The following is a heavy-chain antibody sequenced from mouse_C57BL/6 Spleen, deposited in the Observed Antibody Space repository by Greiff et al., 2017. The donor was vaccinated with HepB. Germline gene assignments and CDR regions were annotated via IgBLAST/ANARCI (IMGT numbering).Heavy chain of an antibody. CDR2: IHPNSGST. V-gene: IGHV1-64*01. D-gene: IGHD3-3*01. Sequence: VQLQQSGAELVKPGASVKLSCKASGYTFTSYWMHWVKQRPGQGLEWIGMIHPNSGSTNYNEKFKSKATLTVDKSSSTAYMQLSSLTSEDSTVYYCARGTGGYFDVWGTGTTVTVSS. CDR3: ARGTGGYFDV. CDR1: GYTFTSYW. J-gene: IGHJ1*03.